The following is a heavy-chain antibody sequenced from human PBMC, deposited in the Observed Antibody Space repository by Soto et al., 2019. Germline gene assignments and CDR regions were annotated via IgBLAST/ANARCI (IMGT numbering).Heavy chain of an antibody. Sequence: QLQLQESGSGLVKPSQSLSLTCVVSGGSISSGGYSWSWIRQPPGKGLEYIGYIHHSGNTHYNPSLKERVALSVYSSQNLVTLNLNSVTPADTAVYYCASFFSAGAFDDYWGLGTLVTVSS. V-gene: IGHV4-30-2*01. D-gene: IGHD6-13*01. CDR1: GGSISSGGYS. CDR3: ASFFSAGAFDDY. CDR2: IHHSGNT. J-gene: IGHJ4*02.